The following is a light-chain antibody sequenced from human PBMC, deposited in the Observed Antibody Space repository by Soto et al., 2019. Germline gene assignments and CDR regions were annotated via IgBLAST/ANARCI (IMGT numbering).Light chain of an antibody. CDR1: QDITSY. V-gene: IGKV1-33*01. CDR2: DAS. CDR3: QHCDYLPI. J-gene: IGKJ3*01. Sequence: DIQMTQSPSSLSASVGDRVTITCQASQDITSYLNWYQHKPGKAPKLLIYDASILEAGVPPRFSGSGSGTDFTLTIIILQPEDVATYYCQHCDYLPIFGPGTTVDF.